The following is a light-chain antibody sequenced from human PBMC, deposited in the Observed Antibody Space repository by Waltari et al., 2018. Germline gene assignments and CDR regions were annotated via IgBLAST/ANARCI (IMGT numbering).Light chain of an antibody. J-gene: IGLJ3*02. CDR2: RNK. CDR3: AAWDDSLSGRV. CDR1: RSNVGTNY. Sequence: QSVLPQPPSASGTPGQRVTISCSGSRSNVGTNYVYWYQQLPGTAPKLLIHRNKQRPSGVPDRFSGSKSGTSASLAISGLRSEDEADYYCAAWDDSLSGRVFGGGTKVTVL. V-gene: IGLV1-47*01.